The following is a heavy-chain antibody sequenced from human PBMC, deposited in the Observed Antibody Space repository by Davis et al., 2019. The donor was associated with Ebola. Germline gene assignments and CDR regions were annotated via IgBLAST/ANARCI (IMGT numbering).Heavy chain of an antibody. CDR1: GFTFSSYA. V-gene: IGHV3-23*01. CDR2: ISGSGGST. D-gene: IGHD5-24*01. CDR3: AKDPLAIVEMATMTV. J-gene: IGHJ4*02. Sequence: GESLKISCAASGFTFSSYAMHWVRQAPGKGLEWVSAISGSGGSTYYADSVKGRFTISRDNSKNTLYLQMNSLRAEDTAVYYCAKDPLAIVEMATMTVWGQGTLVTVSS.